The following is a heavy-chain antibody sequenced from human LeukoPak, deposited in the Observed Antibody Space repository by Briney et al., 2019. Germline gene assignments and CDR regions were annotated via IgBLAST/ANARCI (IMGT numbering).Heavy chain of an antibody. CDR3: ARRFDF. CDR1: GYTMRSYS. J-gene: IGHJ4*02. Sequence: GGSLRLSCAVSGYTMRSYSMNWVRQAPGRGLECVSYIRESSDNIYYADDVKGRFTISRDNAKNALYLQLNSLRVEDTAVYYCARRFDFWGQGTLVTVSS. V-gene: IGHV3-48*01. CDR2: IRESSDNI.